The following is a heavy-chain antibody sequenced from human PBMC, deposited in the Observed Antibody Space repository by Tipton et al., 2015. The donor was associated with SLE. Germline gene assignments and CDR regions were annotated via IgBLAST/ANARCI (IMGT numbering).Heavy chain of an antibody. Sequence: GSLRLSCAVYGGSFSGYYWSWIRQPPGKGLEWIGEINHRGSTNYNPSLKSRVTISIDTSKNQFSLKLSSVTAADTAVYYCASILDDYNTNWFDPWGQGTLVTVSS. CDR1: GGSFSGYY. CDR3: ASILDDYNTNWFDP. D-gene: IGHD5-24*01. CDR2: INHRGST. V-gene: IGHV4-34*01. J-gene: IGHJ5*02.